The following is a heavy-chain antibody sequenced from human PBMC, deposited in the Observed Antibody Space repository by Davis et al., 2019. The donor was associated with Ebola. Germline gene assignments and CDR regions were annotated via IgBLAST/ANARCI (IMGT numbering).Heavy chain of an antibody. J-gene: IGHJ4*02. CDR1: GYSFTSYW. Sequence: KVSCKGSGYSFTSYWIGWVRQMPGKGLEWMGIIYPGDSDTRYSPSFKGQVTISADKSISTAYLQWSSLKASDTAMYYCARHEDCSGGSCYSDGRIGVWGQGTLVTVSS. CDR3: ARHEDCSGGSCYSDGRIGV. CDR2: IYPGDSDT. V-gene: IGHV5-51*01. D-gene: IGHD2-15*01.